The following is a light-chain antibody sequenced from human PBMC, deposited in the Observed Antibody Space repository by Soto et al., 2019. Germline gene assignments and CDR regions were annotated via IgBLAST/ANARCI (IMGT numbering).Light chain of an antibody. CDR3: QQYNSWPRT. V-gene: IGKV3-15*01. J-gene: IGKJ1*01. Sequence: EIVMTQSPATLSVSPGERATLSCRASQSVGSRLAWYQQKPGQAPRLLIYGASPMATGIPARFSGSGSGTEFTLTISSLQSEDFAVYYCQQYNSWPRTFGQGTKVDIK. CDR1: QSVGSR. CDR2: GAS.